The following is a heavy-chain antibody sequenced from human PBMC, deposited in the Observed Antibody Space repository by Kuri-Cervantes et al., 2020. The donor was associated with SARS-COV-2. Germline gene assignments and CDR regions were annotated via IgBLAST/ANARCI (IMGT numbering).Heavy chain of an antibody. J-gene: IGHJ3*02. CDR3: AKVLVGFSYLDAFDI. V-gene: IGHV3-74*01. D-gene: IGHD3-10*01. Sequence: GESLKISCAVSGFTFSSYWMHWVRQAPGEGLVWVARINSGGSSTSYADSVKGRFTISRDNAKNSLYLQMNSLRAEDTAVYYCAKVLVGFSYLDAFDIWGQGTMVTVSS. CDR2: INSGGSST. CDR1: GFTFSSYW.